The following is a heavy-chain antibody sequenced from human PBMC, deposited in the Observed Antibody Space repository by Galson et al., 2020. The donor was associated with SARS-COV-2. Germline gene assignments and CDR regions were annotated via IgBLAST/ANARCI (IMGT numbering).Heavy chain of an antibody. V-gene: IGHV4-39*07. J-gene: IGHJ2*01. D-gene: IGHD3-9*01. CDR1: NDSISSPTYY. Sequence: SETLSLTCTVSNDSISSPTYYWGWIRQPPGRGLEWIGSIYFSGATYDNPSLKGRVPLAMDTSKNQFSLKLTSVTAADTAVYYCARNTYYDSLTGYWKLGGWFFDIWGRGTLIAVSS. CDR2: IYFSGAT. CDR3: ARNTYYDSLTGYWKLGGWFFDI.